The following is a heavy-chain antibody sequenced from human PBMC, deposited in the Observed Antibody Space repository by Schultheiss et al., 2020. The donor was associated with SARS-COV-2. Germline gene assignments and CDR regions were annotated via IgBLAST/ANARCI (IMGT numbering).Heavy chain of an antibody. D-gene: IGHD6-19*01. CDR3: ARAFFSSGSHEVDY. J-gene: IGHJ4*02. CDR1: GFTFNNYE. CDR2: ISSSSTYI. V-gene: IGHV3-21*01. Sequence: GGSLRLSCAASGFTFNNYEMNWVRQAPGKGLEWVSSISSSSTYIYYADSVKGRFTISRDNAKNSLYLQMNSLRAEDTAVYYCARAFFSSGSHEVDYWGQGTLVTVSS.